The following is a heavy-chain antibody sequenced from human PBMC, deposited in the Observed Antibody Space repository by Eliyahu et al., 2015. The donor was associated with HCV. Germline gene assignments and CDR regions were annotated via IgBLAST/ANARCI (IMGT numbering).Heavy chain of an antibody. CDR3: ARGKRTRQIVVVPAAILWFDP. CDR1: GGSFSGYY. J-gene: IGHJ5*02. V-gene: IGHV4-34*01. D-gene: IGHD2-2*02. Sequence: QVQLQQWGAGLLKPSETLSLTCAVYGGSFSGYYWSWXRQPPGKGLEWIGEINHSGSTHYNPSLKSRVTISVDTSKNQFSLKLSSVTAADTAVYYCARGKRTRQIVVVPAAILWFDPWGQGTLVTVSS. CDR2: INHSGST.